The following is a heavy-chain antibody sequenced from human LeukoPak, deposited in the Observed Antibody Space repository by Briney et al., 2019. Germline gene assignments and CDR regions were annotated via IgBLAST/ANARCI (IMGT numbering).Heavy chain of an antibody. CDR2: IVVGSGNT. J-gene: IGHJ5*02. CDR1: GFTFTSSA. D-gene: IGHD3-9*01. Sequence: SVKVSCKASGFTFTSSAVQWVRQARGQRLEWIGWIVVGSGNTNHAQKFQERVTITRDMSTSTAYMELSSLRSEDTAVYYCAAVRYYDILTGYTWGQGTLVTVSS. V-gene: IGHV1-58*01. CDR3: AAVRYYDILTGYT.